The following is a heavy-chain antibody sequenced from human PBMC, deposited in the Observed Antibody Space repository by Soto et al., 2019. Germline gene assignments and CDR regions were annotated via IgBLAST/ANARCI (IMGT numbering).Heavy chain of an antibody. D-gene: IGHD3-22*01. CDR1: GFTFSDYA. J-gene: IGHJ4*02. CDR2: ISYDGSNT. CDR3: ARPPYYYDSSGYYTPHFDY. Sequence: GGSLRLSCAASGFTFSDYAMHWVRQAPGKGLVWVAVISYDGSNTYYADSVKGRFTISRDNSKNTLYLQMTSLRVEDTAVYYCARPPYYYDSSGYYTPHFDYWGQGTLVNVSS. V-gene: IGHV3-30-3*01.